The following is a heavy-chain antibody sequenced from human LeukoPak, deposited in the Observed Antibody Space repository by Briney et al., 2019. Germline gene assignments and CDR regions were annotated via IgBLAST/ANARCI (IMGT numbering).Heavy chain of an antibody. V-gene: IGHV3-30*18. CDR3: AKDPGYLDY. D-gene: IGHD2-15*01. Sequence: GRSLRLSCATSGFTFSSYGMHWVRQAPGKGLEWVAVISYDGWNKYYADSVKGRFAISRDNSKNTVHLQMNSLRAGDTAVYYCAKDPGYLDYWGQGTLVTVSS. CDR1: GFTFSSYG. CDR2: ISYDGWNK. J-gene: IGHJ4*02.